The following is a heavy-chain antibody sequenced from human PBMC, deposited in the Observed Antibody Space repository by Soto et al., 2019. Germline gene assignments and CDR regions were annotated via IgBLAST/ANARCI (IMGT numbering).Heavy chain of an antibody. J-gene: IGHJ4*02. V-gene: IGHV5-10-1*01. CDR1: GYSFAVYC. D-gene: IGHD3-22*01. CDR2: IDPSDSQT. Sequence: GESVKISCKGAGYSFAVYCSTWVRQKPWKGLEWMGRIDPSDSQTYYSPSFRGHVTISVTKSITTVFLQWSSLRASDTAMYYCARQIYDSDTGPNFQYYFDSWGQGTPVTVSS. CDR3: ARQIYDSDTGPNFQYYFDS.